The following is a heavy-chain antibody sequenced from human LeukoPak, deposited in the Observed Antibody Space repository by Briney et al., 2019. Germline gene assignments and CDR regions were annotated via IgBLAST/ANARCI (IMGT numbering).Heavy chain of an antibody. CDR3: ARDPTRKYYYDSSGYYYVGYFDY. J-gene: IGHJ4*02. CDR2: IYHSGST. CDR1: GGSLSSSNW. Sequence: SGTLSLTCAVSGGSLSSSNWWSWVRRPPGKGLEWIGEIYHSGSTNYNPSLKSRVTISVDKSKNQFSLKLSSVTAADTAVYYCARDPTRKYYYDSSGYYYVGYFDYWGQGTLVTVSS. D-gene: IGHD3-22*01. V-gene: IGHV4-4*02.